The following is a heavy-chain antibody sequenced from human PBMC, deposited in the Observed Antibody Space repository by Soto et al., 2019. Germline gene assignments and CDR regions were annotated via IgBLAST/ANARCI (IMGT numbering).Heavy chain of an antibody. D-gene: IGHD3-9*01. CDR1: GGSFSGYY. CDR2: INHSGST. Sequence: QVQLQQWGAGLLKPSETLSLTCAVYGGSFSGYYWTWIRQPPGTGLEWIGEINHSGSTNYNPSLKSRVTISVDTSKNQFSLKLTSVTAEDTAVYYCARDKMTGLFDYWGQGTLVTVSS. V-gene: IGHV4-34*01. J-gene: IGHJ4*02. CDR3: ARDKMTGLFDY.